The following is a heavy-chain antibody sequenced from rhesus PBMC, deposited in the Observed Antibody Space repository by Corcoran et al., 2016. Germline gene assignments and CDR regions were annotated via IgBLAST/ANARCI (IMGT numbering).Heavy chain of an antibody. CDR3: ARDPKAMTLDY. V-gene: IGHV4-65*01. J-gene: IGHJ4*01. D-gene: IGHD1-32*01. CDR1: GGSVSSSNW. CDR2: ISGSSGSP. Sequence: QVQLQESGPGLVKPSETLSLTCAVSGGSVSSSNWWSWIRQPPGKGLEWIGYISGSSGSPYYNPSLKSRVTISTDTSKNQFSLKLSSVTAADTAVYYCARDPKAMTLDYWGQGVLVTVSS.